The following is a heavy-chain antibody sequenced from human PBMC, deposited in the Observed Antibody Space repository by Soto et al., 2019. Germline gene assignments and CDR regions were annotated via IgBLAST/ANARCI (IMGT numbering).Heavy chain of an antibody. D-gene: IGHD2-2*01. CDR1: GFTFSSYG. Sequence: QVQLVESGGGVVQPGRSLRLSCAASGFTFSSYGMHWVRQAPGKGLEWVAVISHDGSNKYYADSVKGRFTISRDNSKNTLYLQMNSLRAEDTAVYYCAKTGAGVGYCSSTSCHGEDYWGQGTLVTVSS. CDR3: AKTGAGVGYCSSTSCHGEDY. CDR2: ISHDGSNK. J-gene: IGHJ4*02. V-gene: IGHV3-30*18.